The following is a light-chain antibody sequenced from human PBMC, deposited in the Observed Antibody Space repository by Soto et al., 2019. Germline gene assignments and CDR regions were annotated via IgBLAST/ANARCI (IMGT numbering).Light chain of an antibody. Sequence: EIVLTQSPGTLSLSPGVRATLSCRASQSVSSSYLAWYQQKPGQAPRLLIYGASSRATGIPDRFSGSGSGTDFILTISRLEPEDFAVYYCQQYGSSYTFGQGTKLEIK. CDR2: GAS. CDR3: QQYGSSYT. J-gene: IGKJ2*01. V-gene: IGKV3-20*01. CDR1: QSVSSSY.